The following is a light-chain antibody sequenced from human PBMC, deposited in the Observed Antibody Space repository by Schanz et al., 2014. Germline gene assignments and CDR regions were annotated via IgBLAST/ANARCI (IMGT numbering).Light chain of an antibody. V-gene: IGLV1-40*01. CDR3: GIWDYSLNVGT. Sequence: QSVLTQPPSVSGAPGQGVTISCTGSASNIGAGYDVHWYQQVPGTAPKPLIFDNTNRPSGVPDRFSGSKSGTSASLAITGLQAEDEADYYCGIWDYSLNVGTFGGGTKLTVL. CDR2: DNT. CDR1: ASNIGAGYD. J-gene: IGLJ3*02.